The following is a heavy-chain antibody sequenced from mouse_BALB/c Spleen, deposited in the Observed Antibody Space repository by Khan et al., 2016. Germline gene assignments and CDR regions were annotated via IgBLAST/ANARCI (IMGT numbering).Heavy chain of an antibody. D-gene: IGHD1-2*01. CDR3: ARTPTAYYTMDY. Sequence: EVQLQELGPGLVKPSQSLSLTCTVTGYSITSDYAWNWIRQFPGNKLEWMGYISYSGSTRYYPSLKSRISFTRDTSKNQFFLQLNSVTTEDTARYYCARTPTAYYTMDYWGQGTSVTVSS. CDR1: GYSITSDYA. V-gene: IGHV3-2*02. J-gene: IGHJ4*01. CDR2: ISYSGST.